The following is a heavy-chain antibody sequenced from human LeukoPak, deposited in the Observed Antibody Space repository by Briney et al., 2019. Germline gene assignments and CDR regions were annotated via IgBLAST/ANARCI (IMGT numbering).Heavy chain of an antibody. D-gene: IGHD3-16*01. CDR1: GASVTSYY. J-gene: IGHJ5*02. Sequence: SETLSLTCTVSGASVTSYYWNRIRQPPGKGLEWIGYILYSGTTNYNPSLNSRVTMSLDTSKNQFSLELSSVTAADTAVYYCARRIIARGLGQENWFDPWGQGTLVTVSS. V-gene: IGHV4-59*02. CDR3: ARRIIARGLGQENWFDP. CDR2: ILYSGTT.